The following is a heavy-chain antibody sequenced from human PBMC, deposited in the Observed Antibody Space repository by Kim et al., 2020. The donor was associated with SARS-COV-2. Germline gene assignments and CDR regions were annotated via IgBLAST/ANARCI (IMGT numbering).Heavy chain of an antibody. J-gene: IGHJ4*02. V-gene: IGHV3-30*18. CDR3: AKTWFGEIHDY. D-gene: IGHD3-10*01. CDR2: ISYDGSNK. Sequence: GGSLRLSCAASGFTFSSYGMHWVRQAPGKGLEWVAVISYDGSNKYYADSVKGRFTISRDNSKNTLYLQMNSLGAEDTAVYYCAKTWFGEIHDYWGQGTLVTVSS. CDR1: GFTFSSYG.